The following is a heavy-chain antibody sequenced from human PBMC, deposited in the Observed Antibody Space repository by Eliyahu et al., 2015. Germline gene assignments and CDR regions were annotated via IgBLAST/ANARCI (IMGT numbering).Heavy chain of an antibody. D-gene: IGHD3-10*01. CDR3: ARAARGVITTYTWLDP. Sequence: LEWMGWISTYNGNTNYAQKFQGRVTMTTDRSTSTAYMELRSLRSDDAAVYFCARAARGVITTYTWLDPWGQGTLVTVSS. CDR2: ISTYNGNT. J-gene: IGHJ5*02. V-gene: IGHV1-18*01.